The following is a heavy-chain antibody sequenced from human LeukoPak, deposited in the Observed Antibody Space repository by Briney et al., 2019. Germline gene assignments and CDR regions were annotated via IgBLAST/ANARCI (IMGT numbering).Heavy chain of an antibody. CDR1: GYTFTDKY. CDR3: ARDENYYFDY. J-gene: IGHJ4*02. Sequence: ASVKVSCKASGYTFTDKYMYWVRQAPGQGLEWMGWINPNSGGTNYAQKFQGRVTMTRDTSISTAYIELSSLRSDDTAVYYCARDENYYFDYWGQGTLVTVSS. V-gene: IGHV1-2*02. CDR2: INPNSGGT.